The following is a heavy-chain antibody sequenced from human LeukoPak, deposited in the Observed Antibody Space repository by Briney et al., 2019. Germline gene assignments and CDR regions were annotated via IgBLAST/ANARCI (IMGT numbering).Heavy chain of an antibody. V-gene: IGHV1-2*06. Sequence: ASVKVSCKASGYTFIDYFIYWVRQAPGQGLEWMGRINPNIGGTKYAQKFQGRVTMTRDTSISTAYMELTRLRSDDTAVYYCARRSATWYFDYWGQGTLVTVSS. CDR3: ARRSATWYFDY. CDR1: GYTFIDYF. CDR2: INPNIGGT. J-gene: IGHJ4*02.